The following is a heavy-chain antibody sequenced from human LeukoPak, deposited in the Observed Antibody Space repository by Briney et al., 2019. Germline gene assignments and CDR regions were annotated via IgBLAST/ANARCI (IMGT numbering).Heavy chain of an antibody. D-gene: IGHD2-2*01. CDR3: TRESRPFCPFAF. J-gene: IGHJ4*02. V-gene: IGHV4-34*01. CDR1: GGSFSGYY. CDR2: ISHDGTR. Sequence: SETLSLTCAVYGGSFSGYYWSWIRQPPGKGLEWIGEISHDGTRNYNPSLRSRVAMSFDRANNYFSLSLTAVTAADTALYYCTRESRPFCPFAFWGQGVMVTVSS.